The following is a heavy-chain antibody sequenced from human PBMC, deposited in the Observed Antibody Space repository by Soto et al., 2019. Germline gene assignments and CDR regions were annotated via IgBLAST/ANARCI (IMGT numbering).Heavy chain of an antibody. V-gene: IGHV1-69*12. D-gene: IGHD3-22*01. CDR2: IIPIFGTA. Sequence: QVQLVQSGAKVKKPGSSVKVSCKASGGTFSSYAISWVRQAPGQGLEWMGGIIPIFGTADYAQKFQGRVTITADESTSTAYMELSSLKYEDTAVYYCAGHSSGVPGYYYGMDVWGQGTTVTVSS. CDR1: GGTFSSYA. CDR3: AGHSSGVPGYYYGMDV. J-gene: IGHJ6*02.